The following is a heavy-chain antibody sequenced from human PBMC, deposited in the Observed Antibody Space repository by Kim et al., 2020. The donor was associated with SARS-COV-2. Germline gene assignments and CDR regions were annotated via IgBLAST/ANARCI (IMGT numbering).Heavy chain of an antibody. J-gene: IGHJ4*02. CDR1: GYYFKSYW. Sequence: GESLKISCEASGYYFKSYWLAWVRQTPGKGLEWMGVIYPEDSDTRYSPYFQGRVTISAETSLSATFLHLDRLTASDTGIYYCGRQPLDDNDHHFDTWGQG. V-gene: IGHV5-51*01. CDR3: GRQPLDDNDHHFDT. CDR2: IYPEDSDT. D-gene: IGHD1-1*01.